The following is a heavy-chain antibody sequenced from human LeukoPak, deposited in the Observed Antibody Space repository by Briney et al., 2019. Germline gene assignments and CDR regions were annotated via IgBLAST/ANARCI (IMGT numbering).Heavy chain of an antibody. CDR2: ISYSGST. J-gene: IGHJ4*02. D-gene: IGHD4-17*01. V-gene: IGHV4-59*08. CDR1: GGSISTYY. Sequence: PSETLSLTCTVSGGSISTYYWGWIRQPPGKGLEWIGYISYSGSTNYNPSLTSRVTMSVDTSKNQFSLKLSPVTAADTAVYFCARQSTVMSSFVVWGQGTLVTVSS. CDR3: ARQSTVMSSFVV.